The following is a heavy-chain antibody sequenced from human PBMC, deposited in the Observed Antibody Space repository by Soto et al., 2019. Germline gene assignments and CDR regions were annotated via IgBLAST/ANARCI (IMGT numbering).Heavy chain of an antibody. D-gene: IGHD6-6*01. CDR1: GGSISSGDYY. Sequence: PSETLSLTCTVSGGSISSGDYYWSWIRQPPGKGLEWIGYIYYSGSTYYNPSLKSRVTISVDTSKNQFSLKLSSVTAADTAVYYCARDTGAASPGGGTIYYYGMDVWGQGTRVTVSS. V-gene: IGHV4-30-4*01. J-gene: IGHJ6*02. CDR2: IYYSGST. CDR3: ARDTGAASPGGGTIYYYGMDV.